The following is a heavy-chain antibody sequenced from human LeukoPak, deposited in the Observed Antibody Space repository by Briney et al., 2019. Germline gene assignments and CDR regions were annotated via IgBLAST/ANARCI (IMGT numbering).Heavy chain of an antibody. J-gene: IGHJ4*02. V-gene: IGHV4-4*02. CDR1: GGSISSSNW. D-gene: IGHD5-18*01. CDR2: IYHSGST. Sequence: SETLSLTCAVSGGSISSSNWWSWVRQPPGQGLEWIGEIYHSGSTNYNPSLKSRVTISVDKSKNQFSLKLSSVTAADTAVYYCAKDWDLYSYGYWGQGTLVTVSS. CDR3: AKDWDLYSYGY.